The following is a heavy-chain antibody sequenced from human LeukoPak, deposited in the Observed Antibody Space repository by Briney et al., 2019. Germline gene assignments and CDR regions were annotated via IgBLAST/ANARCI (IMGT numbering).Heavy chain of an antibody. D-gene: IGHD4-17*01. CDR3: AREPLRSMDY. CDR2: IYYSGTT. Sequence: PSQTLSLNSTVSGGSISSGDYYWSWIRQPPGKGLEWIGYIYYSGTTYYNPSLKSRVTVSADTSKNQFSLKLSSVTAADTAVYYCAREPLRSMDYWGQGTLVTVSS. CDR1: GGSISSGDYY. V-gene: IGHV4-30-4*01. J-gene: IGHJ4*02.